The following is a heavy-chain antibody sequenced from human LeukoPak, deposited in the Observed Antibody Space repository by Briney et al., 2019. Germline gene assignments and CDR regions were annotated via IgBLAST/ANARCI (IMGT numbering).Heavy chain of an antibody. J-gene: IGHJ4*02. D-gene: IGHD7-27*01. V-gene: IGHV3-30*02. CDR3: ARGRGGPNWGYYFDS. CDR2: IRYDGSNK. CDR1: GFTFSSYG. Sequence: GGSLRLSCAASGFTFSSYGMHWVRQAPGKGLEWVAFIRYDGSNKYYADSVKGRFTISRDNAKNSLYLQMNSLRAEDTAVYYCARGRGGPNWGYYFDSWGQGTLVTVSS.